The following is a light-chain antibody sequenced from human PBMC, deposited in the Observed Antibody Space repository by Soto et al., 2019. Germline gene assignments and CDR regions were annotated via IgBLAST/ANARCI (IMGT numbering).Light chain of an antibody. CDR2: DVS. J-gene: IGLJ1*01. Sequence: QSALTQPRSVSGSPGQSVTISCTGTSSDVGGCNYVSWYQQHPGKAPKLTIYDVSKRPSGVPDRFSGSKSGNTASLTISGLQAEDEADYYCCSYAGSYTWVFGTGTKLTVL. CDR3: CSYAGSYTWV. V-gene: IGLV2-11*01. CDR1: SSDVGGCNY.